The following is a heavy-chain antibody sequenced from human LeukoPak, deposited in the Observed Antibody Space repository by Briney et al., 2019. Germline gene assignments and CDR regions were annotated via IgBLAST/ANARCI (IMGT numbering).Heavy chain of an antibody. CDR2: INHSGST. V-gene: IGHV4-34*01. D-gene: IGHD5-18*01. CDR3: ARGRVRGYSYGYFHY. Sequence: PSETLSLNCAVYGGSFSGYYWSWIRQPPGKGLEWIGEINHSGSTNYNPSLKSRVTISVDTSKNQFSLKLSSVTAADTAVYYCARGRVRGYSYGYFHYWGQGTLVTVSS. CDR1: GGSFSGYY. J-gene: IGHJ4*02.